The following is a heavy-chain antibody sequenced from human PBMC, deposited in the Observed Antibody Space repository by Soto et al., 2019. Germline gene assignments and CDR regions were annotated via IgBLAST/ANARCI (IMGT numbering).Heavy chain of an antibody. CDR3: ARNSYDFWSGYYKSGGVNWFDP. CDR1: GYTFTSYC. Sequence: GASVKVSCKASGYTFTSYCISWVRHAPGQGLEWMGWISAYNGNTNYAQKLQGRVTMTTDTSTSTAYMELRSLRSDDTAVYYCARNSYDFWSGYYKSGGVNWFDPWGQGTLVTVSS. CDR2: ISAYNGNT. D-gene: IGHD3-3*01. J-gene: IGHJ5*02. V-gene: IGHV1-18*01.